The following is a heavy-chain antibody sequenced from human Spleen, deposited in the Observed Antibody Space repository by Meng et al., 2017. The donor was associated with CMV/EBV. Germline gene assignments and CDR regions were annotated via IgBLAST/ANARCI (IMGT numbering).Heavy chain of an antibody. D-gene: IGHD3-10*01. CDR3: AREQSGGGFDP. V-gene: IGHV1-2*02. CDR2: INPNSGDT. J-gene: IGHJ5*02. Sequence: SGKASGYTCTGYYMHWVRQAPGQGLEWMGWINPNSGDTNYAQKFQGRVTMTRDTSITTAYMELSRLRSDDTAVFYCAREQSGGGFDPWGQGTLVTVSS. CDR1: GYTCTGYY.